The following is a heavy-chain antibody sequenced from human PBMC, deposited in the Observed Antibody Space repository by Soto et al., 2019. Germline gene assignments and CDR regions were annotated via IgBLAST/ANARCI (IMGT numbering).Heavy chain of an antibody. CDR3: ARSLAAMVTGAFDI. V-gene: IGHV1-2*04. J-gene: IGHJ3*02. Sequence: QVPLVQSGAEVKKPGASVKVSCKASGYTFTGYYMHWVRQAPGQGLEWMGWINPNSGGTNYAQKFQGWVTMTRDTSISTAYMELSRLRSDDTAVYYCARSLAAMVTGAFDIWGQGTMVTVSS. CDR2: INPNSGGT. D-gene: IGHD5-18*01. CDR1: GYTFTGYY.